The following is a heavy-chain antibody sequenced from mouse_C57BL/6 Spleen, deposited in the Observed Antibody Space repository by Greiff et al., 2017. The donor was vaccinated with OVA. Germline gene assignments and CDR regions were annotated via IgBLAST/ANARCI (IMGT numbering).Heavy chain of an antibody. CDR2: ISSGSSTI. J-gene: IGHJ2*01. CDR1: GFTFSDYG. Sequence: EVKLVESGGGLVKPGGSLKLSCAASGFTFSDYGMHWFRQAPEKGLEWVAYISSGSSTIYYADTVKGRFTISRDNAKNTLFLQMTSLRSEDTAMYYCARPGYGYYFDYWGEVTTLTVSS. V-gene: IGHV5-17*01. D-gene: IGHD2-10*02. CDR3: ARPGYGYYFDY.